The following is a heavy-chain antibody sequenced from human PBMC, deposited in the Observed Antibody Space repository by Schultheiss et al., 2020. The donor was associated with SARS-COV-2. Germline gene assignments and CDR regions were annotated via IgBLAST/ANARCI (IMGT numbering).Heavy chain of an antibody. D-gene: IGHD3-3*01. CDR1: GFTFSSYA. V-gene: IGHV3-23*01. J-gene: IGHJ6*02. Sequence: GESLKISCAASGFTFSSYAMSWVRQAPGKGLEWVSAISGSGGSTYYADSVKGRFTISRDNAKNSLYLQMNSLRAEDTAVYYCARVLSPSLYDFWIEHYYYGMDVWGQGTTVTVSS. CDR2: ISGSGGST. CDR3: ARVLSPSLYDFWIEHYYYGMDV.